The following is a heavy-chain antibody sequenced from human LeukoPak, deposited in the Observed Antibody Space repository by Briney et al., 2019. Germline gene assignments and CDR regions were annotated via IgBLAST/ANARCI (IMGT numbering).Heavy chain of an antibody. CDR1: GFTVSCNY. CDR3: ARDAVSIRLLWVGEFEY. J-gene: IGHJ4*02. Sequence: GGSLRLSCAAYGFTVSCNYMSWVRQAPGKGLGWDSVIYSGGSTYYADYVKGRFTSSRDNSKNTLYLQMNSLRAEDTAVYYCARDAVSIRLLWVGEFEYWGQGTLVTVSS. D-gene: IGHD3-10*01. CDR2: IYSGGST. V-gene: IGHV3-66*01.